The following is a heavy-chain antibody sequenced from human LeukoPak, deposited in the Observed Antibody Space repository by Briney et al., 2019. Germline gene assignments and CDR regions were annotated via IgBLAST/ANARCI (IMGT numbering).Heavy chain of an antibody. CDR1: GYTLTELS. D-gene: IGHD3-3*01. V-gene: IGHV1-24*01. CDR2: FDPEDGET. J-gene: IGHJ5*02. Sequence: ASVKVSCKVSGYTLTELSMHWVRQAPGKGLEWMGGFDPEDGETIYAQKFQGGVTMTEDTSTDTAYMELSSLRSEDTAVYYCATLGEGLRFLRQHWFDPWGQGTLVTVSS. CDR3: ATLGEGLRFLRQHWFDP.